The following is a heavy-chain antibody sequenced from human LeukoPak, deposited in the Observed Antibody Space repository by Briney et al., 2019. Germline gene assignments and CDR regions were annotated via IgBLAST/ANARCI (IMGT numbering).Heavy chain of an antibody. CDR3: ARIVRAGATPCNYFDY. Sequence: SETLSLTCTVSGGSISSSSYYWGWIRQPPGKGLEWIGSIYYSGSTYYNPSLKSRVTISVDTSKNQFSLKLSSVTAADTAVYYCARIVRAGATPCNYFDYWGQGTLVTVSS. V-gene: IGHV4-39*07. D-gene: IGHD1-26*01. CDR1: GGSISSSSYY. CDR2: IYYSGST. J-gene: IGHJ4*02.